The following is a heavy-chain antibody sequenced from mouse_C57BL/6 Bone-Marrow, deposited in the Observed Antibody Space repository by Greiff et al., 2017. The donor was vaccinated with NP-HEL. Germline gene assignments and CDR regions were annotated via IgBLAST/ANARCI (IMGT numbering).Heavy chain of an antibody. CDR2: IRLKSDNYAT. Sequence: EVMLVESGGGLVQPGGSMKLSCVASGFTFSNYWMNWVRQSPEKGLEWVAQIRLKSDNYATHYAESVKGRFTISRDDSKSSVYLQMNNLRAEDTGIYYCTASKLDYFDYWGQGTTLTVSS. V-gene: IGHV6-3*01. D-gene: IGHD1-3*01. J-gene: IGHJ2*01. CDR3: TASKLDYFDY. CDR1: GFTFSNYW.